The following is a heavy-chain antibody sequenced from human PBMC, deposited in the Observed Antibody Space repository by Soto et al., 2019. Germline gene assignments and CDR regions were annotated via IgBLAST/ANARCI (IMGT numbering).Heavy chain of an antibody. V-gene: IGHV1-69*02. D-gene: IGHD6-19*01. CDR1: GGTFTRHS. CDR2: IMPFFDIA. Sequence: GASVKVSCKASGGTFTRHSITWVRQAPGHGLEWMGRIMPFFDIASYAQKFQGRVTITADKSTSTAYMELSSLRSEDTAVYYCATPVAVPTGFDYWGQGTLVTVSS. J-gene: IGHJ4*02. CDR3: ATPVAVPTGFDY.